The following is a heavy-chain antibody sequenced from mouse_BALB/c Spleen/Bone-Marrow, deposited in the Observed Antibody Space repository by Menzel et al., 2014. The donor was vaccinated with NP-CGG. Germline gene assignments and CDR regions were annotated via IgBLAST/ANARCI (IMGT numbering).Heavy chain of an antibody. CDR1: GFNIKDTY. CDR3: ARVFLQYYDAMDY. Sequence: VQLKDSGAELVKPGASVKLPCTASGFNIKDTYMHWVKQRPEQGLEWIGRIDPANGNTKYDPKFQGKANITADTSSNTAYLQLSSLTSEDTAVYYCARVFLQYYDAMDYWGQGTSVTVSS. J-gene: IGHJ4*01. V-gene: IGHV14-3*02. CDR2: IDPANGNT.